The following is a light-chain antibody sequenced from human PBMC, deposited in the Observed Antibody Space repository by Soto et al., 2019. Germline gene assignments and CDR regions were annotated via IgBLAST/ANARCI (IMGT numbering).Light chain of an antibody. J-gene: IGKJ1*01. CDR3: QQYNNWPTWT. Sequence: EIVMPQTHATLSVSPGERATLSCRASQSVSSNLAWYQQKPGQAPRLLIYGASTRATGIPARFSGSGSGTEFTLTISSLQSEDFAVYYCQQYNNWPTWTFGQGIKVDIK. CDR1: QSVSSN. CDR2: GAS. V-gene: IGKV3-15*01.